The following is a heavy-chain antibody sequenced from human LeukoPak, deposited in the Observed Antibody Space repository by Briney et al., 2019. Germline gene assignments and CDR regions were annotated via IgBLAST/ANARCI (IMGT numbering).Heavy chain of an antibody. V-gene: IGHV4-31*03. Sequence: PSGTLSLTCTVSGGSISSGGYYWSWIRQHPGKGLEWIGYIYYSGSTYYNPSLKSRVTISVDTSKNQFSLKLSSVTAADTAVYYCARGRAYCGGDCSAWVDYWGQGTLVTVSS. CDR2: IYYSGST. CDR3: ARGRAYCGGDCSAWVDY. D-gene: IGHD2-21*02. J-gene: IGHJ4*02. CDR1: GGSISSGGYY.